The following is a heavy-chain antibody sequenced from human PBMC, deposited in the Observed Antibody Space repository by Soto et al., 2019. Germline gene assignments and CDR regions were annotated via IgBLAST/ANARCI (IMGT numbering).Heavy chain of an antibody. CDR3: AAGYSTGLDAFGL. CDR2: IFLGDSES. CDR1: GYNFHNYW. D-gene: IGHD2-8*02. V-gene: IGHV5-51*01. Sequence: GGSLKMSLQGSGYNFHNYWIGLVRRVPGKGLAGMWMIFLGDSESGNSPFLQGQITMSVDKSNSSAYLQWMSLKATDTAIYSCAAGYSTGLDAFGLWGQGTLVTVSS. J-gene: IGHJ3*01.